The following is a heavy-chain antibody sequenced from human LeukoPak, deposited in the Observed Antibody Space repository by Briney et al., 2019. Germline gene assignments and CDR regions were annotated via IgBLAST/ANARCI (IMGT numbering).Heavy chain of an antibody. D-gene: IGHD6-6*01. V-gene: IGHV4-34*01. CDR2: INHSGST. CDR3: ARGLDSSSPVDY. Sequence: SETLSLTCAVYGGSFSGYYWSWIRQPPGKGLDWIGEINHSGSTNYNPPLKSRVTILVDKSKNKFSLKLSSVTGADTAVYYCARGLDSSSPVDYWGQGTLVTVSS. CDR1: GGSFSGYY. J-gene: IGHJ4*02.